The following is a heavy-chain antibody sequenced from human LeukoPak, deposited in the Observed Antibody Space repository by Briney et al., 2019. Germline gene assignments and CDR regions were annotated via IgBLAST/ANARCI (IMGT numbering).Heavy chain of an antibody. V-gene: IGHV3-66*01. CDR1: GFTVSSNY. CDR3: ARVTFSSSWYYFDY. CDR2: IYRGGST. D-gene: IGHD6-13*01. J-gene: IGHJ4*02. Sequence: RGSLRLSCAASGFTVSSNYMSWVRQGPGKGLEWVSVIYRGGSTYYADSVKGRFTISRDNSKNTLYLQMNSLRTEDTAVYYCARVTFSSSWYYFDYWGQGTLVTVSS.